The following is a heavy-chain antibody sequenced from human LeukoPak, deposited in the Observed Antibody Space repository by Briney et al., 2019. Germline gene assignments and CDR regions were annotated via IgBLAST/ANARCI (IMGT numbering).Heavy chain of an antibody. D-gene: IGHD1/OR15-1a*01. Sequence: PGGSLRLSCAASGFTFSSYGMHWVRQAPGKGLEWVAFIRYDGSNKYYADSVKGRFTISRDNSKNTLYLQMNSLRAEDTAVYYCARAKPEQDAFDIWGQGTMVTVSS. CDR1: GFTFSSYG. J-gene: IGHJ3*02. CDR2: IRYDGSNK. CDR3: ARAKPEQDAFDI. V-gene: IGHV3-30*02.